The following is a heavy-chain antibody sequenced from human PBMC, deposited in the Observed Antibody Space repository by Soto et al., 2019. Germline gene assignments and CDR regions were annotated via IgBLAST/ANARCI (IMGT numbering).Heavy chain of an antibody. CDR1: GFTFSSYG. D-gene: IGHD6-13*01. V-gene: IGHV3-33*01. J-gene: IGHJ4*02. CDR3: VGYSSSWYYFDY. CDR2: IWYDGSNK. Sequence: QVQLVESGGGVVQPGRSLRLSCAASGFTFSSYGMHWVRQAPGKGLEWVAVIWYDGSNKYYADSVKGRFTISRDNSKNPLYLQMNSLRAEDTAVYYCVGYSSSWYYFDYWGQGTLVTVSS.